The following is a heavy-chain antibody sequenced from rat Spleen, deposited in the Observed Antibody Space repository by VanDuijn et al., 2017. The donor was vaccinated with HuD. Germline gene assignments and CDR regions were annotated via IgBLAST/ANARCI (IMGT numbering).Heavy chain of an antibody. V-gene: IGHV5-25*01. J-gene: IGHJ3*01. CDR1: GFTFRDYY. D-gene: IGHD5-1*01. Sequence: EVQLVESGGGLVQPGRSMKLSCAASGFTFRDYYMSWVRQAPTKGLEWVASSSPGGGNTYYRDSVKGRFTISRDNAKSSLYLQMDSLRSEDTATYYCARPGTGSWFAYWGQGTLVTVSS. CDR2: SSPGGGNT. CDR3: ARPGTGSWFAY.